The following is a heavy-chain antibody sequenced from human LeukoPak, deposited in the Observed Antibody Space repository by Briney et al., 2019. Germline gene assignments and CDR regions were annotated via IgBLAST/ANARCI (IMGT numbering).Heavy chain of an antibody. CDR1: GGSFSGYY. V-gene: IGHV4-34*01. D-gene: IGHD3-3*01. Sequence: PSETLSLTCAVYGGSFSGYYWSWIRQPPGKGLEWIGEINHSGSTNYNPSLKSRVTISEDTSKNQFSLKLSSVTAADTAVYYCARGRSDFWSGYSYYYYYMDVWGKGTTVTVSS. CDR2: INHSGST. CDR3: ARGRSDFWSGYSYYYYYMDV. J-gene: IGHJ6*03.